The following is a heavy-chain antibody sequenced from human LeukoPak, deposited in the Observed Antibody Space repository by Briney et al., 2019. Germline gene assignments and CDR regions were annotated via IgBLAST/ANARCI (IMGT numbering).Heavy chain of an antibody. V-gene: IGHV4-61*01. D-gene: IGHD3-3*01. CDR1: GGSVSSDSHY. J-gene: IGHJ5*02. CDR2: IPYSGST. CDR3: AWLLYHGSAGIAWFDP. Sequence: SETLSLTCTVSGGSVSSDSHYWNWIRQPPGKGLEWIGCIPYSGSTNYKSSLKSRVTISVDTSKNQFSLKVRSVTAADTAVYYCAWLLYHGSAGIAWFDPWGQGTLVTVSS.